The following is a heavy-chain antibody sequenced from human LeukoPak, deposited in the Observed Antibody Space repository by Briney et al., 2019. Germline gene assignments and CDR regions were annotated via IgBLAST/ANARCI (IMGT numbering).Heavy chain of an antibody. CDR3: AKDHDSSGYYYFDY. CDR2: MRYDGSNK. D-gene: IGHD3-22*01. CDR1: GFTFSNSA. J-gene: IGHJ4*02. Sequence: PGGSLRLSCAASGFTFSNSAMSWARQAPGKGLEWVAFMRYDGSNKYYADSVKGRFTISRDNSKNTLYLQMNSLRAEDTAVYYCAKDHDSSGYYYFDYWGQGTLVTVSS. V-gene: IGHV3-30*02.